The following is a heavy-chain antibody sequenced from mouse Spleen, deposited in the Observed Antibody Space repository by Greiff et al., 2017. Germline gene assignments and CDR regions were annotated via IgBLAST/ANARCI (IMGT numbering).Heavy chain of an antibody. V-gene: IGHV1-82*01. D-gene: IGHD1-1*02. J-gene: IGHJ4*01. CDR3: ARHYDYYAMDY. Sequence: QVQLKESGPELVKPGASVKISCKASGYAFSSSWMNWVKQRPGKGLEWIGRIYPGDGDTNYNGKFKGKATLTADKSSSTAYMQLSSLTSEDSAVYFCARHYDYYAMDYWGQGTSVTVSS. CDR1: GYAFSSSW. CDR2: IYPGDGDT.